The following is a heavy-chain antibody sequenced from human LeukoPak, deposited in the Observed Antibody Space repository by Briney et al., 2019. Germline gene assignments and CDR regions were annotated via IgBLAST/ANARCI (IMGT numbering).Heavy chain of an antibody. Sequence: SETLSLTCAVYGGSFSGYYWSWIRQPPGKGLEWIGEINHSGSTNYNPSLKSRVTISVDTSKNQFSLKLSSVTAADTAVYYCARGAYTAMGTLDWFDPWGQGTLVTVSS. D-gene: IGHD5-18*01. CDR1: GGSFSGYY. CDR3: ARGAYTAMGTLDWFDP. CDR2: INHSGST. V-gene: IGHV4-34*01. J-gene: IGHJ5*02.